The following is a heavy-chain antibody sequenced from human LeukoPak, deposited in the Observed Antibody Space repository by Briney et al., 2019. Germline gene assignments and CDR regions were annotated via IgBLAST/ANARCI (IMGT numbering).Heavy chain of an antibody. D-gene: IGHD3-22*01. J-gene: IGHJ4*02. CDR2: INPNSGST. V-gene: IGHV1-46*01. CDR1: GYTFTGYY. Sequence: ASVKVSCKASGYTFTGYYMHWVRQAPGQGLEWMGWINPNSGSTSYAQKFQGRVTMTRDMSTSTVYMELSSLRSEDTAVYYCARDVGPHSSGYLDYWDQGTLVTVSS. CDR3: ARDVGPHSSGYLDY.